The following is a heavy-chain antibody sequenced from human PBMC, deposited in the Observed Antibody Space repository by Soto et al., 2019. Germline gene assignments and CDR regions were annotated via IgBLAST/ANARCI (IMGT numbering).Heavy chain of an antibody. CDR3: ARHPAGKGINAFDY. CDR1: GCSISSSSYY. D-gene: IGHD3-10*01. J-gene: IGHJ4*02. Sequence: QLQLQESGPGLVKPSETLSLTCTVSGCSISSSSYYWGWIRQPPGKGLEWIGSIYYSGSTYYNPSLKSRVTISVDTSKNQFSLKLSSVTAADTAVYYCARHPAGKGINAFDYWGQGTLVTVSS. CDR2: IYYSGST. V-gene: IGHV4-39*01.